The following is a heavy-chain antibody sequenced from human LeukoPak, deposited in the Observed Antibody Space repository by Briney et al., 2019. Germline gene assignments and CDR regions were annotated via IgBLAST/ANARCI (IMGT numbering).Heavy chain of an antibody. CDR3: SKASGYSSGAVDY. CDR1: GFTFDDYG. Sequence: GRSLRLSCAASGFTFDDYGMHWVRQAPGKGLEWVSGISWNSGSIGYADSVKGRFTISRDNAKSTLYLQMNSLRADEMALYYCSKASGYSSGAVDYWGQGTLVTVSS. D-gene: IGHD5-18*01. CDR2: ISWNSGSI. V-gene: IGHV3-9*03. J-gene: IGHJ4*02.